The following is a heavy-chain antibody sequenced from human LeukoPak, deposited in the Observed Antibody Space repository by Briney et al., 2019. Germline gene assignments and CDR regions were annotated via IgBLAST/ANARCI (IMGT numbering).Heavy chain of an antibody. CDR2: INPNSGGT. D-gene: IGHD6-19*01. CDR3: ARAGYSSGWFQYYFDY. Sequence: GASVKVSCKASGYTFTGYYMHWVRQAPGQGLEWMGWINPNSGGTNYAQKFQGRVTMTRDTSISTAYMELSRLRSDDTAVYYCARAGYSSGWFQYYFDYWGQGTLVTVSS. CDR1: GYTFTGYY. J-gene: IGHJ4*02. V-gene: IGHV1-2*02.